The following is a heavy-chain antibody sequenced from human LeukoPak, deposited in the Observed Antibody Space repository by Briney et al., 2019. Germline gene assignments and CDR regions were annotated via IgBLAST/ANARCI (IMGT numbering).Heavy chain of an antibody. CDR3: ARDEGTYQRGPFEF. CDR2: ISAYNGNT. Sequence: ASVKVSCKASGYTFTSYGISWVRQAPGQGLEWMGWISAYNGNTKYVQKFQGRVIMTADTSTSTAYMELRSLRSDDTAVYYCARDEGTYQRGPFEFWGQGTLVTVSS. J-gene: IGHJ4*02. CDR1: GYTFTSYG. V-gene: IGHV1-18*01. D-gene: IGHD2-2*01.